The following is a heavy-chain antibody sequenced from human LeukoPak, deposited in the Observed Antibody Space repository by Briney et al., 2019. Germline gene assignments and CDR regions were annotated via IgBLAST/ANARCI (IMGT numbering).Heavy chain of an antibody. J-gene: IGHJ6*03. CDR3: ARVGFPGRPARDYFGYMDV. CDR2: ISSSSSYI. Sequence: GGSLRLSCAASGFTFSSYSMNWVRQAPGKGLEWVSSISSSSSYIYYADSVKGRFTISRDNAKNSLYLQMNGLRAEDTAVYYCARVGFPGRPARDYFGYMDVWGKGTTVTVSS. V-gene: IGHV3-21*01. D-gene: IGHD3-10*01. CDR1: GFTFSSYS.